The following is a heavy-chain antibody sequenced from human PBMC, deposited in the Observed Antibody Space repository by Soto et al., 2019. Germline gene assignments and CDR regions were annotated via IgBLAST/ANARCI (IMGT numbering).Heavy chain of an antibody. D-gene: IGHD3-22*01. CDR3: ARLTSYDSSGYYCC. CDR2: ISSSSSYI. J-gene: IGHJ4*02. Sequence: EVQLVESGGGLVKPGGSLRLSCAASGFTFSSYSMNWVRQAPGKGLEWVSSISSSSSYIYYADSVKGRVTISRDNAKNALYLPMNSLRAEDTAVYHCARLTSYDSSGYYCCWGQGTLVTVSS. V-gene: IGHV3-21*01. CDR1: GFTFSSYS.